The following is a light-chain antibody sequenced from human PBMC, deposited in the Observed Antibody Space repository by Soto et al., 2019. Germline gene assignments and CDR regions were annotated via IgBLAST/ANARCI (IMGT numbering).Light chain of an antibody. J-gene: IGKJ3*01. CDR3: QQRSNWPPFT. V-gene: IGKV3-11*01. Sequence: EIVMTQSPATLSVSLGERVTLSCRASQGVSNNLAWYQQKPGQAPRLLTYDASNRATGIPARFSGSGSGTDFTLTISSLEPEDFAVYYCQQRSNWPPFTFGPGTKVDIK. CDR1: QGVSNN. CDR2: DAS.